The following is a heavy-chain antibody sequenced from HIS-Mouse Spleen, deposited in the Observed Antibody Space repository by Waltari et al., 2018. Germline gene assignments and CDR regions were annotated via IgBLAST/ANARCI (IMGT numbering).Heavy chain of an antibody. CDR2: ISYDGSNK. CDR3: AKDRGAGARVFDY. Sequence: QVQLVESGGGVVQPGRSLRLSCAASGFTFSSYGMHWVRQAPGKGLEGVAVISYDGSNKYYADSVKGRFTISRDNSKNTLYLQMNSLRAEDTAVYYCAKDRGAGARVFDYWGQGTLVTVSS. J-gene: IGHJ4*02. D-gene: IGHD1-26*01. CDR1: GFTFSSYG. V-gene: IGHV3-30*18.